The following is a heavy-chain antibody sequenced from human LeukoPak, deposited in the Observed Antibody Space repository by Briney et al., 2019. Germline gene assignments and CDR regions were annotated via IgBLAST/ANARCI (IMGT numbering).Heavy chain of an antibody. D-gene: IGHD6-19*01. Sequence: GRSLRLSCAASGFTFDDYAMHWVRQAPGKGLEWVSGISWNSGTIGYADSVEGRFTTSRDNAKNSLYLQMNSLRPEDTAFYYCAKDRGAVAGTSTWFDPWGQGTLVTVSS. CDR3: AKDRGAVAGTSTWFDP. CDR2: ISWNSGTI. J-gene: IGHJ5*02. CDR1: GFTFDDYA. V-gene: IGHV3-9*01.